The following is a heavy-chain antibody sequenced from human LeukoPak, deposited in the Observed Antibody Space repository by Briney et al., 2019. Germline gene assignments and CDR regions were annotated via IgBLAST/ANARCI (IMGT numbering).Heavy chain of an antibody. V-gene: IGHV3-30*02. CDR3: AKDLRAYGSGSYYFDFDY. D-gene: IGHD3-10*01. Sequence: GGSLRLSCAASGFTFSSYGMRWVRQAPGKGLEWVAFIRYDGSNKYYADSVKGRFTISRDNSKNTLYLQMNSLRAEDTAVYYCAKDLRAYGSGSYYFDFDYWGQGTLVTVSS. J-gene: IGHJ4*02. CDR1: GFTFSSYG. CDR2: IRYDGSNK.